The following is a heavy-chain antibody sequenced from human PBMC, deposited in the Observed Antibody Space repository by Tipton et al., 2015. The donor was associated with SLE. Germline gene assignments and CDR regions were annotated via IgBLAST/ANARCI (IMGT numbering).Heavy chain of an antibody. CDR3: ARWGAVPYFDP. D-gene: IGHD3-16*01. J-gene: IGHJ5*02. V-gene: IGHV4-38-2*01. CDR1: GYPIISGYY. Sequence: TLSLTCHVSGYPIISGYYWGWVRQPPGKGLEWIGSIYHSGTTYNNLSLKDRVTESIDTSKSQFSLKLSSVTAADTAVYYCARWGAVPYFDPWGQGTLVTVSS. CDR2: IYHSGTT.